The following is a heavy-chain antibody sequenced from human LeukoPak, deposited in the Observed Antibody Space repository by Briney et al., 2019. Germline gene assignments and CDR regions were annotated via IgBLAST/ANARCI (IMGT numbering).Heavy chain of an antibody. J-gene: IGHJ5*02. V-gene: IGHV3-30*02. CDR1: GFTFSSYG. CDR3: ARNRYYDSGIDP. Sequence: GGSLRLSCAASGFTFSSYGMHWVRQAPGKGLEWVAFIRYDGSNKYYADSVKGRFTISRDNSKNTLYLQMNSLRAEDTAVYYCARNRYYDSGIDPWGQGTLVTVSS. D-gene: IGHD3-22*01. CDR2: IRYDGSNK.